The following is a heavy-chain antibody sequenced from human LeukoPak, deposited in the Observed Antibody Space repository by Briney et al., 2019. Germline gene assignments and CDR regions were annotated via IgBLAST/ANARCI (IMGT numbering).Heavy chain of an antibody. CDR1: GYSFTSYW. D-gene: IGHD3-3*01. V-gene: IGHV5-51*01. CDR3: ARLSYDFWSGYKSMPNWFDP. CDR2: IYPGDSDT. Sequence: GESLKISFKGSGYSFTSYWIGWVRQMPGKGLEWMGIIYPGDSDTRYSPSFQGQVTISADKSISTAYLQWSSLKASDTAMYYCARLSYDFWSGYKSMPNWFDPWGQGTLVTVSS. J-gene: IGHJ5*02.